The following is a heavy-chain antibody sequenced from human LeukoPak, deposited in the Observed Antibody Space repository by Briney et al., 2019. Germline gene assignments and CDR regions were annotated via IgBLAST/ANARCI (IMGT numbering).Heavy chain of an antibody. CDR1: GYTFTSYG. V-gene: IGHV1-18*04. Sequence: ASVKVSSKASGYTFTSYGISWVRQAPGQGLEWMGWISAYNGNTNYAQKLQGRVTMTTDTSTSTAYMELRSLRSDDTAVYYCARPHSYYDILTGYDQDYFDYWGQGTLVTVSS. D-gene: IGHD3-9*01. CDR2: ISAYNGNT. J-gene: IGHJ4*02. CDR3: ARPHSYYDILTGYDQDYFDY.